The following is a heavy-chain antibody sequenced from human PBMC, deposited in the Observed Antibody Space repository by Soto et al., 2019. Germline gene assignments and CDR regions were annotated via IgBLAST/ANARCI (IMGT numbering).Heavy chain of an antibody. D-gene: IGHD6-25*01. Sequence: QVRLVQSGGGMVQPGRSLRLSCAASGFTFSNYAMHWVRQAPGKGLEWVAVMSYDGSNKYHVDSVKGRFTISRDNSKYTLYLQMDRLRVEDTAVYFCARASTPYGSAWPFPFDYWGQGTLVPVSS. CDR1: GFTFSNYA. CDR3: ARASTPYGSAWPFPFDY. CDR2: MSYDGSNK. V-gene: IGHV3-30-3*01. J-gene: IGHJ4*02.